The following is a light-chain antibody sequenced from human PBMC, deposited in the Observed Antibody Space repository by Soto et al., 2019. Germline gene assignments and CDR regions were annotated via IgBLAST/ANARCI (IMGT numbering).Light chain of an antibody. J-gene: IGKJ1*01. CDR1: QTISNY. V-gene: IGKV1-39*01. Sequence: DIQMTQSPSSLSASVGDRVTITCRASQTISNYLNWYQQKPGKAPKLLIYAASSLQSGVPSRFSGSGSGTDFTLTIRSLQPEDFATYSCQQSYSTPRTFGQGTKVEIK. CDR3: QQSYSTPRT. CDR2: AAS.